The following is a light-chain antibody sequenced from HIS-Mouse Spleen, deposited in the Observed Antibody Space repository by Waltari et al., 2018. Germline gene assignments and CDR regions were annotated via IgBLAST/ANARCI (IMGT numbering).Light chain of an antibody. Sequence: QSALTQPRSVSGSPGQSVTISCTGTSSDVGGSHYVSWYQQHPGKAPKLMIYDVSKRPSGVPDRFSGSKSGNTASLTISGLQAEDEADYYCCSYAGSYTFVFGGGTKLTVL. J-gene: IGLJ2*01. V-gene: IGLV2-11*01. CDR3: CSYAGSYTFV. CDR1: SSDVGGSHY. CDR2: DVS.